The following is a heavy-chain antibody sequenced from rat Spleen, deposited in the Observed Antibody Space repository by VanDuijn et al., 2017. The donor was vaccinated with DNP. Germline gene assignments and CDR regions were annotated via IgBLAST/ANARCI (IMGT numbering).Heavy chain of an antibody. J-gene: IGHJ2*01. CDR1: GFTFSDYD. CDR2: ISYAGSST. Sequence: EVQLVESGGGLVQPGRSMKLSCAASGFTFSDYDMAWVRQAPKKGLEWVATISYAGSSTYYRDSVKGRFTISRDNAKSTLYLQMDSLRSEDTATYYCTTPELRPFDYWGQGVMVTVSS. D-gene: IGHD1-11*01. V-gene: IGHV5-7*01. CDR3: TTPELRPFDY.